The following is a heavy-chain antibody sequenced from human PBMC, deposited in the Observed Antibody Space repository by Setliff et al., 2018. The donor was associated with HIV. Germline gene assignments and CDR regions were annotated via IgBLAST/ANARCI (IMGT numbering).Heavy chain of an antibody. CDR1: GFTFSSYG. Sequence: GGSLRLSCAASGFTFSSYGMDWVRQAPGKGLEWVAVIWSDGSNKYYADSVKGRFTISRDNSKNTLYLQMNSLRAEDTAVYYCAKGRFPTLEPRGWIDYWGQGALVTVSS. D-gene: IGHD3-3*01. CDR2: IWSDGSNK. J-gene: IGHJ4*02. CDR3: AKGRFPTLEPRGWIDY. V-gene: IGHV3-33*06.